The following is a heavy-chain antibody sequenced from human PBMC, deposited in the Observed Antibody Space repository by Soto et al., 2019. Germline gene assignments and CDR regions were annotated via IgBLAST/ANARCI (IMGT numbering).Heavy chain of an antibody. Sequence: EVQLLEAGGGLEQPGGSLRLSCAASGFIFSSYAMNWVRQTPGKGLEWVSGISGSGVSTYYADSVKGRFSISRDNSKNTLYLQRNRLRAEDTARYYCVNVRGCFYTDYFDDWGQGTLVTVCS. CDR2: ISGSGVST. J-gene: IGHJ4*02. V-gene: IGHV3-23*01. CDR1: GFIFSSYA. CDR3: VNVRGCFYTDYFDD. D-gene: IGHD3-10*01.